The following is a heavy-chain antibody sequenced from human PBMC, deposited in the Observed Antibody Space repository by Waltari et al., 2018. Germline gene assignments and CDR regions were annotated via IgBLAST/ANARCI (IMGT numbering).Heavy chain of an antibody. J-gene: IGHJ4*02. D-gene: IGHD2-2*01. CDR2: VNHSGRT. CDR1: GDSISSNYW. V-gene: IGHV4-4*02. Sequence: QVQLQESGPGLVKPSGTLSLTCAVSGDSISSNYWWSWLRPSPGKGLEWIGQVNHSGRTHYNPSLQSRVTISVDKSKSQFSLNLNSVTAADTAVYYCAGDRAIGLFFDYWGQGTLVTVSS. CDR3: AGDRAIGLFFDY.